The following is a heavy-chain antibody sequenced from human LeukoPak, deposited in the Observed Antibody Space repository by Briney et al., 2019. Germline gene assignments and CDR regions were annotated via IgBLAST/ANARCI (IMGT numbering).Heavy chain of an antibody. CDR1: GGSFSGYY. Sequence: SETLSLTCAVYGGSFSGYYWSWIRQPPGKGLEWIGEINHSGSTNYNPSLKSRVTISVDTSKNQFSLKLSSVTAADTAVYYCASDPGIAVAGSSYWGQGTLATVSS. CDR2: INHSGST. CDR3: ASDPGIAVAGSSY. V-gene: IGHV4-34*01. J-gene: IGHJ4*02. D-gene: IGHD6-19*01.